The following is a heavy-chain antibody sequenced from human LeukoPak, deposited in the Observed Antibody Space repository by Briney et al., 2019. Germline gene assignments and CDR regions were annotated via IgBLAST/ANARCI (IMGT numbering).Heavy chain of an antibody. CDR1: GGSISGSY. Sequence: SETLSLTCTVSGGSISGSYWSWIRQPPGKGLEWIGYIFYGSTNYNPSLKSRVTISVDTSKNQFSLKLSSVTAADTAVYYWARGGTEGGLEISFFFDLWGRGTLVTVSS. J-gene: IGHJ2*01. V-gene: IGHV4-59*01. CDR2: IFYGST. D-gene: IGHD1-1*01. CDR3: ARGGTEGGLEISFFFDL.